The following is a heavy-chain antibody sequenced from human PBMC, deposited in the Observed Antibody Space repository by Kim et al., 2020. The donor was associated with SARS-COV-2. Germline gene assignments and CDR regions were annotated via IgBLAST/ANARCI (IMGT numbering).Heavy chain of an antibody. J-gene: IGHJ3*02. V-gene: IGHV3-48*03. CDR3: AVIVVVPAAMRGGAFDI. D-gene: IGHD2-2*01. Sequence: GGSLRLSCAASGFTFSSYEMNWVRQAPGKGLEWVSYISSSGSTIYYADSVKGRFTISRDNAKNSLYLQMNSLRAEDTAVYYCAVIVVVPAAMRGGAFDIWGQGTMVTVSS. CDR2: ISSSGSTI. CDR1: GFTFSSYE.